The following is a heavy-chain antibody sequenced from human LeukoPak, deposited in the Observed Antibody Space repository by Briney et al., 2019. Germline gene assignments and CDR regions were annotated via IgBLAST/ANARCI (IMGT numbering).Heavy chain of an antibody. D-gene: IGHD4-17*01. CDR2: IYYSGGT. J-gene: IGHJ4*02. V-gene: IGHV4-31*03. Sequence: SETLSLTCTVSGGSISSGGYYWSWIRQHPGKGLEWIGYIYYSGGTYYNPSLKSRVTISVDTSKNQFSLKLSSVTAADTAVYYCARVSLSGDYRVDYWGQGTLVTVSS. CDR3: ARVSLSGDYRVDY. CDR1: GGSISSGGYY.